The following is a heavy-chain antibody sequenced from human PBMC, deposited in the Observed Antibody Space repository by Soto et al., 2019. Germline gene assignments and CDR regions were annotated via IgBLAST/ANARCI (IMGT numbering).Heavy chain of an antibody. D-gene: IGHD3-10*01. CDR1: GGSISGYY. V-gene: IGHV4-59*01. Sequence: QVQLQESGPGLVKPSETLSLTCTVSGGSISGYYWTWIRQPPGKGLEWIGYIYYSGSTDYNPSLKSRVTLSLDSYKNQFSLTLNSVTAADTAVYYCARDSGRFGDHTFDYWGQGTLVTVSS. J-gene: IGHJ4*02. CDR3: ARDSGRFGDHTFDY. CDR2: IYYSGST.